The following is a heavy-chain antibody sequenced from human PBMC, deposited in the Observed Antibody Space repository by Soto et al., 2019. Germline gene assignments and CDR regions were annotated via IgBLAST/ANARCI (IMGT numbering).Heavy chain of an antibody. CDR3: GRGRSGQIVVFY. Sequence: TSVKVSCKASGYTFTGHYIHWVRQAPEQGPEWMGEIGPESGATRYAEKFQGRVTMTLDTSITTVYMELKNLSPDDTAVYYCGRGRSGQIVVFYWGQGTPVAVSS. J-gene: IGHJ4*02. V-gene: IGHV1-2*02. CDR1: GYTFTGHY. CDR2: IGPESGAT. D-gene: IGHD1-26*01.